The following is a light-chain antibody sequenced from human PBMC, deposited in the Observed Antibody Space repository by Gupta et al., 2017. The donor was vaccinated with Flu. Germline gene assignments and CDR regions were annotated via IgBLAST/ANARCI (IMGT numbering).Light chain of an antibody. CDR2: SNN. V-gene: IGLV1-44*01. Sequence: VTISYLGSSSNIGTNTVNWYQHLPGTAPKLLIYSNNQRPSGVPDRFSGSKSGTSAALAISGLQSEEEADYYCAAWDDSLNGRWVFGGGTKLTVL. CDR3: AAWDDSLNGRWV. CDR1: SSNIGTNT. J-gene: IGLJ3*02.